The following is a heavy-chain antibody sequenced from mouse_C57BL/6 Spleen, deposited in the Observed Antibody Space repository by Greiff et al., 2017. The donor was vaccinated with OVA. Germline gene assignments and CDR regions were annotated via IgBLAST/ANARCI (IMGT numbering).Heavy chain of an antibody. Sequence: QVQLQQPGAELVRPGTSVKLSCKASGYTFTSYWMHWVKQRPGQGLEWIGVIDPSDSYTNYNQKFKGKATLTVDTSSSTAYMQLSSLTSEDSAVYYCARSMYTGTAWFAYWGQGTTLTVSA. CDR3: ARSMYTGTAWFAY. CDR1: GYTFTSYW. V-gene: IGHV1-59*01. CDR2: IDPSDSYT. D-gene: IGHD4-1*01. J-gene: IGHJ2*01.